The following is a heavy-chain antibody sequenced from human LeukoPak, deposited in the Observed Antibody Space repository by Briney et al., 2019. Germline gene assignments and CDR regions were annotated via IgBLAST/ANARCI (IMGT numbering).Heavy chain of an antibody. D-gene: IGHD1-26*01. CDR1: GFTFSSYA. Sequence: AGSLRLSCAASGFTFSSYAMSWVRQAPGKGLEWVSAISGSGGSTYYADSVKGRFTISRDNSKNTLYLQMNSLRAEDTAVYYCAKVVGPLHPPGLCFDYWGQGTLVTVSS. J-gene: IGHJ4*02. CDR3: AKVVGPLHPPGLCFDY. V-gene: IGHV3-23*01. CDR2: ISGSGGST.